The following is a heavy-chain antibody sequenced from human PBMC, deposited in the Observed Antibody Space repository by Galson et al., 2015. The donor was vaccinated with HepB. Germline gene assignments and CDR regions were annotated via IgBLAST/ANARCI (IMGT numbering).Heavy chain of an antibody. CDR3: AKEVKRYDFWSGYPYYYYMDV. CDR2: ISYDGSNK. J-gene: IGHJ6*03. Sequence: SLRLSCAASGFTFSSYGMHWVRQAPGKGLEWVAVISYDGSNKYYADSVKGRFTISRDNSKNTLYLQMNSLRAEDTAVYYCAKEVKRYDFWSGYPYYYYMDVWGKGTTVTVSS. CDR1: GFTFSSYG. V-gene: IGHV3-30*18. D-gene: IGHD3-3*01.